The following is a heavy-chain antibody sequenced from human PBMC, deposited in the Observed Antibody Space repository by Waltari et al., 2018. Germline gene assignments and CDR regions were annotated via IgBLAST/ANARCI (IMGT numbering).Heavy chain of an antibody. Sequence: QVQLQESGPGLVKPSEPLSLTCAVSGYSISSGYYWGWIRQPPGQGLEWFGSIYHSGSTYYNPSLKSRVTISVDTSKNQFSLKLSSVTAADTAVYYCARLAAGTGWVDYWGQGTLVTVSS. D-gene: IGHD6-13*01. CDR1: GYSISSGYY. CDR2: IYHSGST. J-gene: IGHJ4*02. CDR3: ARLAAGTGWVDY. V-gene: IGHV4-38-2*01.